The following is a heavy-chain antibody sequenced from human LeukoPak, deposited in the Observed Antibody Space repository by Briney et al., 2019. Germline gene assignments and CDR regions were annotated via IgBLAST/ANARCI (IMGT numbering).Heavy chain of an antibody. D-gene: IGHD2-21*02. V-gene: IGHV1-69*05. J-gene: IGHJ4*02. Sequence: SVKVSCKASGYTFTGYYMHWVRQAPGQGLEWMGRIIPIFGTANYAQKFQGRVTITTDESTSTAYMELSSLRSEDTAVYYCAGDTLAYCGGDCLQFDYWGQGTLVTVSS. CDR1: GYTFTGYY. CDR2: IIPIFGTA. CDR3: AGDTLAYCGGDCLQFDY.